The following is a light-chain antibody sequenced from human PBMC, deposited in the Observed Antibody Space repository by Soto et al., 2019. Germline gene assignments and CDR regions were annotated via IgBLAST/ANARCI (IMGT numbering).Light chain of an antibody. CDR1: SSDVGGNNY. Sequence: QSALTQPPSASGSPGQSVAISCTGTSSDVGGNNYVSWYQQHPGKAPKLMVYEVTKRPSGVPDRFSGSKSGNTASLTVSGLQAEDEADYYCSSYAGRNHVLFGGGTKLTGL. V-gene: IGLV2-8*01. J-gene: IGLJ2*01. CDR2: EVT. CDR3: SSYAGRNHVL.